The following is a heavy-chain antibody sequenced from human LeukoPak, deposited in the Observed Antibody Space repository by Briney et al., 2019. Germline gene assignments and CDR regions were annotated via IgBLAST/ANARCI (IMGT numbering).Heavy chain of an antibody. J-gene: IGHJ2*01. CDR3: ARERGNGPYLNWGFRGDWYVDL. CDR2: ISADGGTT. Sequence: GGSLRLSCAASGFTFDDYAMHWVRQAPGKGLEWVSLISADGGTTFYADSVKGRFTISRHNSKNTLYLQMNSLRTDDTAVYYCARERGNGPYLNWGFRGDWYVDLWGRGTLVTVSS. CDR1: GFTFDDYA. D-gene: IGHD7-27*01. V-gene: IGHV3-43*02.